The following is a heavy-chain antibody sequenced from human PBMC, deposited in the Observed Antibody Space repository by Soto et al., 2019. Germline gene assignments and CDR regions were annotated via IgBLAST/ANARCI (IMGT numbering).Heavy chain of an antibody. CDR2: IYSGGST. CDR3: ARGLGATTVLYDY. Sequence: EVQLVESGGGLVRPGGSLRLSCAASGFTVSSNYMSWVGQAPGKGLEWVSVIYSGGSTYYADSVKGRFTISRDNSKNTLYLQMNSLRAEDTAVYYCARGLGATTVLYDYWGQGTLVTVSS. J-gene: IGHJ4*02. V-gene: IGHV3-66*01. D-gene: IGHD4-17*01. CDR1: GFTVSSNY.